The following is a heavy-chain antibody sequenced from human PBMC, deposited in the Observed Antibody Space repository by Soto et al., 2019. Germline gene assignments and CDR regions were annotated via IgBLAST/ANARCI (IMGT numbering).Heavy chain of an antibody. CDR1: GYTFYTYG. D-gene: IGHD1-7*01. CDR3: ARNILGGTTDY. J-gene: IGHJ4*02. V-gene: IGHV1-18*01. Sequence: ASVKVSCKASGYTFYTYGMGRVRLAPGQGLEWMGWVSAYNGDTKYPQRFQGRVTITRDTSASTAYMELSSLRSEDTAVYYCARNILGGTTDYWGPGTLVTVSS. CDR2: VSAYNGDT.